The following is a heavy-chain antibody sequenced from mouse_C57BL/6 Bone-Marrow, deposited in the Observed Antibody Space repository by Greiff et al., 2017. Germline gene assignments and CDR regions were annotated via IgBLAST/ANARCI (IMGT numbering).Heavy chain of an antibody. CDR2: IYPRSGNT. J-gene: IGHJ3*01. D-gene: IGHD1-1*01. V-gene: IGHV1-81*01. CDR3: AKIYYYGSGAY. Sequence: QVQLKQSGAELARPGASVKLSCKASGYTFTSYGISWVKQRTGQGLEWIGEIYPRSGNTYYNEKFKGKATRTADKSSSTAYMELRSLTSEDSAVYFCAKIYYYGSGAYWGQGTLVTVSA. CDR1: GYTFTSYG.